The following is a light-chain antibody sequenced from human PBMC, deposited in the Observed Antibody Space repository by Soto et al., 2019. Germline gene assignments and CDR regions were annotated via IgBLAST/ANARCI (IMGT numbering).Light chain of an antibody. J-gene: IGKJ1*01. CDR3: QQYDSYYLT. CDR1: QSISSW. V-gene: IGKV1-5*01. Sequence: DIPMTQSPSTLSASIGDRVTITCRASQSISSWLAWYQQKPGKAPKLLIYDASKLGSGVPSRFNGSGSGTAFGLTCSSVRPDDFASYFCQQYDSYYLTFGHGPKVEIK. CDR2: DAS.